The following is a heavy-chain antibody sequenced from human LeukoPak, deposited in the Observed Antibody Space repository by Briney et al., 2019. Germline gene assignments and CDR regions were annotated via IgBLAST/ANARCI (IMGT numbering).Heavy chain of an antibody. Sequence: SVKVSCKASGGTFSSYAISWVRQAPGQGLEWMGRIIPILGIANYAQKFQGRVTITADKSTSTAYMEPSSLRSEDTAVYYCASGYYDSSGYYVDYWGQGTLVTVSS. CDR2: IIPILGIA. CDR1: GGTFSSYA. V-gene: IGHV1-69*04. CDR3: ASGYYDSSGYYVDY. J-gene: IGHJ4*02. D-gene: IGHD3-22*01.